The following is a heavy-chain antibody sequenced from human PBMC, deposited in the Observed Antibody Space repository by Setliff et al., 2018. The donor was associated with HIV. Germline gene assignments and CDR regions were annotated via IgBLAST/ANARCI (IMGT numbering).Heavy chain of an antibody. CDR2: IKQDGSEK. D-gene: IGHD3-10*01. Sequence: GSLRLSCAASGFTFSTYWMTWVRQAPGKGLEWVANIKQDGSEKNYVDSVWGRFTISRDNAKNSLYLQLNSLRAEDTAVYYCARYIRDLTFTFYYYYMDVWGEGTAVTVSS. J-gene: IGHJ6*03. CDR3: ARYIRDLTFTFYYYYMDV. V-gene: IGHV3-7*03. CDR1: GFTFSTYW.